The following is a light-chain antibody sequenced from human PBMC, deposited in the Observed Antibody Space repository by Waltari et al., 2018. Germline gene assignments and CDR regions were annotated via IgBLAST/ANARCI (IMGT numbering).Light chain of an antibody. V-gene: IGLV1-51*02. J-gene: IGLJ7*01. CDR3: GTWDSSLSGAV. Sequence: QSVLTQPPSVSAAPGQRVTISCSGGSSNIGNNYVSWYRQFPGTAPKLLIYENTGRPSGIPGRFSGSKSDTSATLDITGLQAGDEADYYCGTWDSSLSGAVFGGGTHLTVL. CDR1: SSNIGNNY. CDR2: ENT.